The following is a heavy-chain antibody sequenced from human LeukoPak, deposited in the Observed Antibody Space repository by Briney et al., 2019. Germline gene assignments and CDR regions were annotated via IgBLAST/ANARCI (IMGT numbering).Heavy chain of an antibody. V-gene: IGHV1-24*01. CDR3: AAVRTSPQDFYDDTASRTPFYY. D-gene: IGHD5-18*01. CDR1: GHTLTQLS. J-gene: IGHJ4*02. CDR2: SHPEDGAP. Sequence: ASVKVSCKVSGHTLTQLSIHWVRQAPGKGLEWMGGSHPEDGAPNFAQNFQGRISMTEYTSIDTAYLALTSLTSDDTAVYFCAAVRTSPQDFYDDTASRTPFYYSGQATLLTVSS.